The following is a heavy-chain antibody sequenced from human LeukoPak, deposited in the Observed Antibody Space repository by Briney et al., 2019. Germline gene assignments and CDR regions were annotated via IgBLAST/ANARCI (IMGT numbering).Heavy chain of an antibody. J-gene: IGHJ4*02. CDR3: AKTYSNSWYFDY. CDR2: IRSDGSDK. D-gene: IGHD6-13*01. V-gene: IGHV3-30*02. Sequence: GGSLRLSCAASGFTFSAYGMHWVRQAPGKGLEWVAFIRSDGSDKQYGDSVKGRFTISRDNSKNTPFLQMNSLRAEDTAVYYCAKTYSNSWYFDYWGQGTLVTVSS. CDR1: GFTFSAYG.